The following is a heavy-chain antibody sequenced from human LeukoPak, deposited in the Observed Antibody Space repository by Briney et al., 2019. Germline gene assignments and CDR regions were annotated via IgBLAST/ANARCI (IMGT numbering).Heavy chain of an antibody. Sequence: SETLSLTCAVYGGSFSGYYWSWIRQPPGKGLEWIGEINHSGSTNYNPSLKSRVTISVDTSKNQFSLKLSSVPAADTAVYYCAIFSITIFGVVADYWGQGTLVTVSS. CDR3: AIFSITIFGVVADY. D-gene: IGHD3-3*01. CDR2: INHSGST. CDR1: GGSFSGYY. V-gene: IGHV4-34*01. J-gene: IGHJ4*02.